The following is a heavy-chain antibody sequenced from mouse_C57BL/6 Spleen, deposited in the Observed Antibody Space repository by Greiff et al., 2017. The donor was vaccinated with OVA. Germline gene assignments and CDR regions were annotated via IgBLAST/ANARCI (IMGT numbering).Heavy chain of an antibody. CDR1: GYSFTGYY. D-gene: IGHD1-1*01. CDR2: INPSTGGT. J-gene: IGHJ4*01. V-gene: IGHV1-42*01. Sequence: VQLKQSGPELVKPGASVKISCKASGYSFTGYYMNWVKQSPEKSLEWIGEINPSTGGTTYNQKFKAKATLTVDKSSSTAYMQLKSLTSEDSAVYYCARSLTTVVATGAMDYWGQGTSVTVSS. CDR3: ARSLTTVVATGAMDY.